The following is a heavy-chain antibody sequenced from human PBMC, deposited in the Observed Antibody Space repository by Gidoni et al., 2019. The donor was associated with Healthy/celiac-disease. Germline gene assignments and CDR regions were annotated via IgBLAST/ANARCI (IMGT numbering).Heavy chain of an antibody. D-gene: IGHD3-16*01. CDR2: IDYRWST. CDR3: ARDGGGGADVHPYWYFDL. J-gene: IGHJ2*01. CDR1: VVSISSYY. Sequence: QVQLPESGPALVQPSETLSLTFTVSVVSISSYYWSWIRQPPGKGLEWIGYIDYRWSTNYNPSLKSRVTIAVDTSKNKFSLKLRAVTDADTAVYYCARDGGGGADVHPYWYFDLWGRGTMVTVSS. V-gene: IGHV4-59*01.